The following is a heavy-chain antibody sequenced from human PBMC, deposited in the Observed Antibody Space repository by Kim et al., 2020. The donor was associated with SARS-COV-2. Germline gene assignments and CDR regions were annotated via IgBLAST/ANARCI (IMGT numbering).Heavy chain of an antibody. J-gene: IGHJ4*02. Sequence: GGSLRLSCAASGFMFRKFVIHWVRQAPGKGLEWVAVIFYDGGYKYYAESVKGRFTISRDNSKNTLYLQMDSLRVEDTAVYYCARGEAGLRLGELSPGLDWRQGTPVTVSS. CDR2: IFYDGGYK. CDR1: GFMFRKFV. CDR3: ARGEAGLRLGELSPGLD. V-gene: IGHV3-30*03. D-gene: IGHD3-16*02.